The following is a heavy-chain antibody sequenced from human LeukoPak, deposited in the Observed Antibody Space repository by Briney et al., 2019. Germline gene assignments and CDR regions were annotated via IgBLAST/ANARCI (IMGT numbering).Heavy chain of an antibody. J-gene: IGHJ4*02. D-gene: IGHD3-10*01. CDR1: GFTVSSNY. CDR2: IYSGGST. V-gene: IGHV3-66*01. CDR3: ARDVAGSGSH. Sequence: GGSLRLSCAASGFTVSSNYMSWVRQAPGKGLEWVSLIYSGGSTYYADSVKGRFTISRDNAKNTLYLQVNNLGVDDTAIYYCARDVAGSGSHWGQGTLVTVSS.